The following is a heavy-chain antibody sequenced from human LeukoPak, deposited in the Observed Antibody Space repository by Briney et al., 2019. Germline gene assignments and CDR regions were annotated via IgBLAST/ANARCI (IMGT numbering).Heavy chain of an antibody. CDR1: GFTFSSYA. CDR2: ISRTSSNI. Sequence: HAGGSLRLSCAASGFTFSSYAMNWVRQAPGKGLEWVSYISRTSSNIYYADSVKGRFTISRDSAKNSMYLQMNSLKAEDTAVYYCATDSSSLYEVEYWGRGTLVTVSS. J-gene: IGHJ4*02. CDR3: ATDSSSLYEVEY. V-gene: IGHV3-48*01. D-gene: IGHD6-13*01.